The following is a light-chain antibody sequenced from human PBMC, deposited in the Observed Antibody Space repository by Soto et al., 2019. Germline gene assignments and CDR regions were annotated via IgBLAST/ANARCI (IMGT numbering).Light chain of an antibody. Sequence: DIQMTQSPSSLSASVGDRVTITCRASQRINTYLNWYQLRPGKVPNLLIYAASSLQSGVPSRFSDSGSGTDFTLTISSLQPEDFATYYCQQSYSSGYTFGQGTRLEIK. V-gene: IGKV1-39*01. CDR2: AAS. CDR3: QQSYSSGYT. CDR1: QRINTY. J-gene: IGKJ2*01.